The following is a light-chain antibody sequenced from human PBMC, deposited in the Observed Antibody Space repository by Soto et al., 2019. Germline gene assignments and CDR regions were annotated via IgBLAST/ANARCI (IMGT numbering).Light chain of an antibody. J-gene: IGLJ1*01. CDR1: SSDVGGYDY. CDR2: DVA. V-gene: IGLV2-14*03. CDR3: SSYTSRRTSV. Sequence: QSALTQPASVSGSPGQSITISCTGSSSDVGGYDYVSWFQQHPGKAPKLVINDVANRPSGVSNRFSGSKSGNTASLTIFGLQAEDEADYYCSSYTSRRTSVFGTGTKVNVL.